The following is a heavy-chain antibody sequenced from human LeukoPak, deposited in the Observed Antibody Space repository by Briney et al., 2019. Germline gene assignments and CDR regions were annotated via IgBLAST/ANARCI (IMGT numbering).Heavy chain of an antibody. CDR1: GGSISSYY. CDR3: ARVGPRGEWELPHFDY. D-gene: IGHD1-26*01. V-gene: IGHV4-59*01. Sequence: SETLSLTCTVSGGSISSYYWSWIRQPPGKGLEWIGYIYYSGSTNYNPSLKSRVTISVDTSKNQFSLKLSSVTAADTAVYYCARVGPRGEWELPHFDYWGQGTLVTVSS. CDR2: IYYSGST. J-gene: IGHJ4*02.